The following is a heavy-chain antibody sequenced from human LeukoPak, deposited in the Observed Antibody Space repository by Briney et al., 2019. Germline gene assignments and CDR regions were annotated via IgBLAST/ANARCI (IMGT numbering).Heavy chain of an antibody. CDR1: GFTFDDYG. CDR2: INWNGGST. CDR3: ARTGYSSSWFYYYYYYMDV. Sequence: RPGGSLRLSCAAPGFTFDDYGMSWVRQAPGKGLEWVSGINWNGGSTGYADSVKGRFTISRDNAKNSLYLQMNSLRAEDTALYYCARTGYSSSWFYYYYYYMDVWGKGTTVTVSS. J-gene: IGHJ6*03. V-gene: IGHV3-20*04. D-gene: IGHD6-13*01.